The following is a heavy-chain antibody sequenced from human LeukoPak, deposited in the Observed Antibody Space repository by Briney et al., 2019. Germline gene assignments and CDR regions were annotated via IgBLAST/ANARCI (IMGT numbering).Heavy chain of an antibody. J-gene: IGHJ4*02. Sequence: PGGSLRLSCAASGFTFTTYWMYWVRQAPGQGLVWVSRINTEGTSIAYADSVKGRFTISRNNAKNTVYLQMNSLRAEDTAVYYCARRDSYGYFFDYWGQGTLVTV. CDR1: GFTFTTYW. CDR2: INTEGTSI. CDR3: ARRDSYGYFFDY. V-gene: IGHV3-74*01. D-gene: IGHD5-18*01.